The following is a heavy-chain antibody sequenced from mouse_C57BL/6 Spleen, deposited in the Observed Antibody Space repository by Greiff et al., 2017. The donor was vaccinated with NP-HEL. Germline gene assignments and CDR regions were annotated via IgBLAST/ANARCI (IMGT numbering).Heavy chain of an antibody. CDR3: APLGRGFAY. CDR1: GYSITSGYY. D-gene: IGHD4-1*01. CDR2: ISYDGSN. V-gene: IGHV3-6*01. Sequence: EVQLVESGPGLVKPSQSLSLTCSVTGYSITSGYYWNWIRQFPGNKLEWMGYISYDGSNNYNPSLKNRISITRDTSKNQFFLKLNSVTTEDTATYYCAPLGRGFAYWGQGTLVTVSA. J-gene: IGHJ3*01.